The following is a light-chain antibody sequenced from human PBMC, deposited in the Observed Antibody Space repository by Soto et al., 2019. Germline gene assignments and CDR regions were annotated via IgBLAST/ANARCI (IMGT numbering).Light chain of an antibody. CDR2: GAF. J-gene: IGKJ1*01. CDR3: QQYGSSPRT. CDR1: QSVTSTY. V-gene: IGKV3-20*01. Sequence: EIVLTQSACTLSLSPGERATLSCRASQSVTSTYLAWYQQRPGQAPRLLFYGAFNRAGGVPDRFSGSGSGTDFTLTISRLEPEDFAVYYCQQYGSSPRTFGQGTKVDI.